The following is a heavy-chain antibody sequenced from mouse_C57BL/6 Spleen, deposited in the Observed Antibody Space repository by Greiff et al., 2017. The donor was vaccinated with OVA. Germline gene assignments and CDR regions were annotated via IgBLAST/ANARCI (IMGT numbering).Heavy chain of an antibody. V-gene: IGHV1-4*01. CDR1: GYTFTSYT. J-gene: IGHJ2*01. Sequence: VQLVESGAELARPGASVKMSCKASGYTFTSYTMHWVKQRPGQGLEWIGYINPSSGYTKYNQKFKDKATLTADKSSSTAYMQLSRLTSEDSAVYYCARSPFLLHYFDYWGQGTTLTVSS. CDR2: INPSSGYT. CDR3: ARSPFLLHYFDY.